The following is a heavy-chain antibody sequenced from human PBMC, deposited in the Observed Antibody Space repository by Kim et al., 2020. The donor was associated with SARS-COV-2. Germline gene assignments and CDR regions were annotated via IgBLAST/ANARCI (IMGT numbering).Heavy chain of an antibody. CDR2: ISSSGSTI. D-gene: IGHD6-13*01. CDR1: GFTFSSYE. CDR3: ARVGPTFGYSSSKGYYYYYMDV. J-gene: IGHJ6*03. Sequence: GGSLRLSCAASGFTFSSYEMNWVRQAPGKGLEWVSYISSSGSTIYYADSVKGRFTISRDNAKNSLYLQMNSLRAEDTAVYYCARVGPTFGYSSSKGYYYYYMDVWGKGTTVTVSS. V-gene: IGHV3-48*03.